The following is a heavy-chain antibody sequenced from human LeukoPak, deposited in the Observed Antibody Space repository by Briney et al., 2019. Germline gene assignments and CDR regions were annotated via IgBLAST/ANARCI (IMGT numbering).Heavy chain of an antibody. CDR1: GFNFNTYW. V-gene: IGHV3-7*01. CDR2: IKQDGSEK. D-gene: IGHD3-3*01. J-gene: IGHJ5*02. CDR3: AKAQADWFVLQPSSWFDP. Sequence: GGSLRLSCAASGFNFNTYWMSWVRQAPGKGLEWVANIKQDGSEKFYVDSMKGRFTISRDNSKNSLYLQMNSLRAEDTAVYYCAKAQADWFVLQPSSWFDPWGQGTLVTDSS.